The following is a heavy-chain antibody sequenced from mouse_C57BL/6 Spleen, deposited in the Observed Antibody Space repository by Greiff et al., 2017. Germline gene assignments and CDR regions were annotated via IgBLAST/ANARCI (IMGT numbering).Heavy chain of an antibody. J-gene: IGHJ4*01. CDR2: IWRGGST. D-gene: IGHD2-3*01. CDR1: GFSLTSYG. Sequence: VQGVESGPGLVQPSQSLSITCTVSGFSLTSYGVHWVRQSPGKGLEWLGVIWRGGSTDYNAAFMSRLSITKDNSKSQVFFKMNSLQADDTAIYYCAKKGLYDGYPYAMDYWGQGTSVTVSS. CDR3: AKKGLYDGYPYAMDY. V-gene: IGHV2-5*01.